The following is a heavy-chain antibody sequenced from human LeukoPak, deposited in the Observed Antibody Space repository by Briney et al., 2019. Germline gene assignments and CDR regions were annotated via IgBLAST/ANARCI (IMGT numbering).Heavy chain of an antibody. CDR3: ARDPSQVVPAAIDV. J-gene: IGHJ6*02. CDR1: GYTFTGYY. D-gene: IGHD2-2*02. CDR2: ISAYNGNT. V-gene: IGHV1-18*04. Sequence: ASVKVSCKASGYTFTGYYMHWVRQAPGQGLEWMGWISAYNGNTNYAQKLQGRVTMTTDTSMSTAYMELRSLRSDDTAVYYCARDPSQVVPAAIDVWGQGTTVTVSS.